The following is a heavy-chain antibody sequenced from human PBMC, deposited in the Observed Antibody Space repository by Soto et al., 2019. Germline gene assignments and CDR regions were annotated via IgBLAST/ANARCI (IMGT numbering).Heavy chain of an antibody. CDR2: ISAYNGNT. CDR1: GYTFTSYG. CDR3: ARDPPRYDILTGYQLPDF. J-gene: IGHJ4*02. D-gene: IGHD3-9*01. V-gene: IGHV1-18*01. Sequence: QVQLVQSGAEVKKPGASVKVSCKASGYTFTSYGISWVRQAPGQGLEWMGWISAYNGNTNSAQKLQGGVTMTTDTSPSTAYMDLRGLRSDDTAVYYCARDPPRYDILTGYQLPDFWRQGTLVTVSS.